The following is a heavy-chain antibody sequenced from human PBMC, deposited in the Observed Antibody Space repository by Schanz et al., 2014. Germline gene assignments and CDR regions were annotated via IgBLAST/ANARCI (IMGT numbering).Heavy chain of an antibody. CDR3: AKVWGSDYFYPFDY. V-gene: IGHV3-21*04. CDR1: GFTFSSYS. D-gene: IGHD3-22*01. CDR2: ISRSSSSI. Sequence: EVQLVESGGGLVKPGGSLRLSCAASGFTFSSYSMNWVRQAPGKGLEWVSSISRSSSSIYYADSVKGRFTISRDNAKNSLYLQMSSLRAEDTAVYYCAKVWGSDYFYPFDYWGQGTLVTVSS. J-gene: IGHJ4*02.